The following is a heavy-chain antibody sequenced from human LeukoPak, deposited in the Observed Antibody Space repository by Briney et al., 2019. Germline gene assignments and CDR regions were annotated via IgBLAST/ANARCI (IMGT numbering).Heavy chain of an antibody. D-gene: IGHD6-13*01. CDR2: INHSGST. CDR3: AREGIAAAGTPYFDY. CDR1: GGSLSGYY. Sequence: SETLSLTCAVYGGSLSGYYWSWIRQPPGKGLEWIGEINHSGSTNYNPSLKSRVTISVDTSKNQFSLKLSSVTAADTAVYYCAREGIAAAGTPYFDYWGQGTLVTVSS. V-gene: IGHV4-34*01. J-gene: IGHJ4*02.